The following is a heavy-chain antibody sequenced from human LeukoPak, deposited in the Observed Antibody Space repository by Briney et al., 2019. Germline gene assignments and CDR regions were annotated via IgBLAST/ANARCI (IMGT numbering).Heavy chain of an antibody. V-gene: IGHV1-69*06. CDR3: ARGDYYGSGSYYSGFDY. Sequence: GASVKVSCKASGGTFSSNAISWVRQAPGQGLEWMGGIIPIFGTANYAQKFQGRVTITADKSTSTAYMELSSLRSEDTAVYYCARGDYYGSGSYYSGFDYWGQGTLVTVSS. CDR2: IIPIFGTA. J-gene: IGHJ4*02. CDR1: GGTFSSNA. D-gene: IGHD3-10*01.